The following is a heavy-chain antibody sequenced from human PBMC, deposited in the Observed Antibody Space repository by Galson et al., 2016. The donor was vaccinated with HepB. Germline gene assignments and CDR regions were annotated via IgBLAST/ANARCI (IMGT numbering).Heavy chain of an antibody. J-gene: IGHJ3*02. D-gene: IGHD6-19*01. CDR2: IRDGDGRT. Sequence: SLRLSCAGSGFTFSSYAMNWVRQAPGKGLEWVSSIRDGDGRTHYADSVKGRFTISRDNSKNTLSLQMNSLRAEDTAIYYCANISPGGYSSGWGGSFDIWGQGTKVAVSS. CDR1: GFTFSSYA. V-gene: IGHV3-23*01. CDR3: ANISPGGYSSGWGGSFDI.